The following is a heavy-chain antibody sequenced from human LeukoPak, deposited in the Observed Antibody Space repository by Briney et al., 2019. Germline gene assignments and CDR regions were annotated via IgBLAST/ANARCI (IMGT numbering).Heavy chain of an antibody. D-gene: IGHD2-2*01. Sequence: GGSLRLSCAASGFTFSSYALSWVRQAPGKGLEWVSAISPGGHNTYYADSVKGRFTISRDNSKNTLYLQMNSLRAEDTAVYYCARVRTPYCSSTSCYWGDYWGQGTLVTVSS. CDR3: ARVRTPYCSSTSCYWGDY. J-gene: IGHJ4*02. CDR2: ISPGGHNT. CDR1: GFTFSSYA. V-gene: IGHV3-23*01.